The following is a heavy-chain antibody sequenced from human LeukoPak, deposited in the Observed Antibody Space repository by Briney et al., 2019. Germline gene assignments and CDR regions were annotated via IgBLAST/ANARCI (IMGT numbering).Heavy chain of an antibody. D-gene: IGHD1-26*01. CDR2: ISYDGSNK. Sequence: GGSLRLSCAASEFTLSSYDMHWVRQAPGKGLEWVAVISYDGSNKYYADSVKGRFTISRDNSKKMLYLQMNSLRAEDTAVYYCAKGIRRLVGTIPGLRRDHYMDVWGKGTTVTVSS. J-gene: IGHJ6*03. CDR1: EFTLSSYD. V-gene: IGHV3-30*18. CDR3: AKGIRRLVGTIPGLRRDHYMDV.